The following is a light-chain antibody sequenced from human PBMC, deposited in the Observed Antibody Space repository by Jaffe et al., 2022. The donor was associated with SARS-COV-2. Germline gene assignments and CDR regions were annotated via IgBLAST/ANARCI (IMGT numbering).Light chain of an antibody. CDR3: QQYGDSPWT. CDR2: GGS. V-gene: IGKV3-20*01. Sequence: EIVLTQSPGTLSLSPGERATLSCRASQIVTNSYLAWYQQKPGQAPRLLIYGGSSRPTGLADRFSGSGSGTDFTLTISRLEPEDFAVYHCQQYGDSPWTFGQGTKVELK. CDR1: QIVTNSY. J-gene: IGKJ1*01.